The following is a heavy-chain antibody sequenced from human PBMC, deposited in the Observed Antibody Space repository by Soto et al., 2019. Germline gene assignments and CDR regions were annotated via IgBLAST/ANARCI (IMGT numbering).Heavy chain of an antibody. J-gene: IGHJ4*02. CDR2: MSFDGRSK. D-gene: IGHD2-21*01. CDR3: VRGRSVINHDDFEY. V-gene: IGHV3-30-3*01. CDR1: GFTLSSYS. Sequence: QVQLVESGGGVVQPGRSLRLSCAASGFTLSSYSMHWVRQAPGKGLDWVAAMSFDGRSKYLADSVKGRFTISRDNSKNTLTLQMNSLGAEDSALYYCVRGRSVINHDDFEYWGQGTLVTVSS.